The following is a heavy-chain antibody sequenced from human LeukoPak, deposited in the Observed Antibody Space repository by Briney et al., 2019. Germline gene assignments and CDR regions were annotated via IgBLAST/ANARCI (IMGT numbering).Heavy chain of an antibody. CDR2: ISYDGSNK. D-gene: IGHD2-15*01. CDR3: AKDESRYCSGVSCYPFDY. V-gene: IGHV3-30*18. CDR1: GFTFSSYG. J-gene: IGHJ4*02. Sequence: GGSLRLSCAASGFTFSSYGMHWVRQAPGKGLEWVAVISYDGSNKYYADSVKGRFTISRDNSKNTLFLQVNSLKPEDTAVYYCAKDESRYCSGVSCYPFDYWGQGTLVTVSS.